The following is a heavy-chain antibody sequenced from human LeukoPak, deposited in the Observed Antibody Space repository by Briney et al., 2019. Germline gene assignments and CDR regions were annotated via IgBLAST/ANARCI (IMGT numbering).Heavy chain of an antibody. CDR1: GYPFTSYW. CDR2: IDPSDSYT. D-gene: IGHD2-15*01. V-gene: IGHV5-10-1*01. Sequence: GEPLNISCKGSGYPFTSYWISWAGQMPAKGLEWMGRIDPSDSYTNYSPSFQGHVTISADKSISTGYLQWSSLKASDTAMYYCARSASVGSSPDYWGQGTLVTVSS. CDR3: ARSASVGSSPDY. J-gene: IGHJ4*02.